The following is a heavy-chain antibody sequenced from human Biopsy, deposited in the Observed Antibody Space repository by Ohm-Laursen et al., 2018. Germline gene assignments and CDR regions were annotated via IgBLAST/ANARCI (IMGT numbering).Heavy chain of an antibody. CDR1: GGSIISYY. V-gene: IGHV4-59*01. J-gene: IGHJ5*02. CDR3: ARTPRDSFWSGSYKRGLWFNP. CDR2: VYNGGIT. D-gene: IGHD3-3*01. Sequence: GTLSLTCSVSGGSIISYYWTWIRQPPGKGLEWIGHVYNGGITNYNPSLKSRVTISKDTSKNQFSLQVNSVTAADTAVYYCARTPRDSFWSGSYKRGLWFNPWGQGTLAIVSS.